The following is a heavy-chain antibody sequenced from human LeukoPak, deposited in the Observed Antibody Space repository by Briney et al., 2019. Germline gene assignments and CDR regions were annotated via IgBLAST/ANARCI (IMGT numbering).Heavy chain of an antibody. V-gene: IGHV5-51*01. D-gene: IGHD2-15*01. CDR1: GYSFTSYW. J-gene: IGHJ4*02. CDR2: IYPGDSDT. CDR3: ARRRYCSGGSCPYSFDY. Sequence: GESLKISCKGSGYSFTSYWIGWVRQMPGKGLEWMGIIYPGDSDTRYSPSFQGQVTISADKSISTAYLQWSSLKASDTAMYYCARRRYCSGGSCPYSFDYWGQGTLVTVSS.